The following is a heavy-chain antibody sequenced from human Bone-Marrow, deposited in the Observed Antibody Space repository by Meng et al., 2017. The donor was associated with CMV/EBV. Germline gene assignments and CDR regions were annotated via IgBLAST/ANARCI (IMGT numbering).Heavy chain of an antibody. Sequence: GESLKISCASSGFTFNTHWMHWVRQAPGKGLVWVSRIKSDGSGATYPDSVKGRFTISRDNAKNTVYLQMNSLRAEDTAVYDCAKDLQIAAADYWGQGTLVTVSS. CDR1: GFTFNTHW. J-gene: IGHJ4*02. CDR2: IKSDGSGA. D-gene: IGHD6-6*01. V-gene: IGHV3-74*03. CDR3: AKDLQIAAADY.